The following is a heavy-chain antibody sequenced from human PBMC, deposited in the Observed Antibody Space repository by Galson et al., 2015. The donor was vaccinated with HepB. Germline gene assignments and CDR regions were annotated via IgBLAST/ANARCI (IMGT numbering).Heavy chain of an antibody. CDR2: IRYDGGND. CDR3: AKDHRFAEGIFDS. Sequence: SLRLSCATSGFTFSTFGMHWVRQAPGKGLEWVAFIRYDGGNDYYAHSVWGRFTISRDNSKNTTYLQMSSLRPEDTALYFCAKDHRFAEGIFDSWGQGTLVTVSS. J-gene: IGHJ4*02. V-gene: IGHV3-30*02. D-gene: IGHD6-13*01. CDR1: GFTFSTFG.